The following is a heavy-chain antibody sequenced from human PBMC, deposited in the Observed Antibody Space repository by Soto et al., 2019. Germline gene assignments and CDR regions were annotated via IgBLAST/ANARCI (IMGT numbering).Heavy chain of an antibody. Sequence: SETLSLTCTVSGDSISSSAYYWGWIRQPPGKGLGWIGSTYYSGTTYYNPSLKSRVIISVNTSKIQFSLNLSSVTAADTAVYYCARQATANYGDYYFDYWGQGTLVTVSS. J-gene: IGHJ4*02. V-gene: IGHV4-39*01. CDR2: TYYSGTT. CDR1: GDSISSSAYY. D-gene: IGHD4-17*01. CDR3: ARQATANYGDYYFDY.